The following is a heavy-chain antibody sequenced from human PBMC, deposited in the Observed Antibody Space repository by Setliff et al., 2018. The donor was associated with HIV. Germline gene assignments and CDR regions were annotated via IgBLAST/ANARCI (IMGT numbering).Heavy chain of an antibody. Sequence: ASVKVSCKASGGTFRSHEISWVRQAPGQGLEWMGGIVPILNTGNYAPKFQGRVTITADESTTTAYMELSSLRSEDTAVYYCARIPNHSSGFDYWGQGTPVTVAS. J-gene: IGHJ4*02. V-gene: IGHV1-69*13. CDR1: GGTFRSHE. CDR3: ARIPNHSSGFDY. CDR2: IVPILNTG. D-gene: IGHD3-22*01.